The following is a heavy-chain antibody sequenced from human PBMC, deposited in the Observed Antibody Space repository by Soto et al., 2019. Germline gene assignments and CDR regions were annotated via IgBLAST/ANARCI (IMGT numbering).Heavy chain of an antibody. CDR1: GGSISRYT. J-gene: IGHJ5*02. CDR3: ARLEAIITIFGVASFWFGP. V-gene: IGHV4-59*01. Sequence: SETLSLTCTVSGGSISRYTWSWIRQPPGKGLEWIGYIYYSGSTNYSPSLKSRVTISVDTSKNSFSLKLSSVTAADTAVYYCARLEAIITIFGVASFWFGPWGQGTLGTVSS. D-gene: IGHD3-3*01. CDR2: IYYSGST.